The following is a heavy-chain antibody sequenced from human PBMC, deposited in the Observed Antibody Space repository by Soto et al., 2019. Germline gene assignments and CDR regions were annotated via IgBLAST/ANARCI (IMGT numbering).Heavy chain of an antibody. CDR1: GYTFTGYY. J-gene: IGHJ5*02. CDR2: INPNSGGT. V-gene: IGHV1-2*04. Sequence: QVQLVQSGAEVKKPGASVKVSCKASGYTFTGYYIHWVRQAPGQGLEWMGWINPNSGGTNYAQKFQGWVTMTRDTSISTAYMELSRLRSDDTAVYYCARGRFVGVIAATGDWFDPWGQGTLVTVSS. CDR3: ARGRFVGVIAATGDWFDP. D-gene: IGHD2-15*01.